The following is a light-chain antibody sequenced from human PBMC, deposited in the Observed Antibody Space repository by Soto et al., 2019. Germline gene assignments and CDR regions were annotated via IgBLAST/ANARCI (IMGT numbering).Light chain of an antibody. CDR1: QSVSNNY. V-gene: IGKV3-20*01. J-gene: IGKJ2*01. CDR2: GST. CDR3: QQYGSSPPYT. Sequence: EVVLTQSPGTLSLSPGERASLSCRASQSVSNNYLAWYQQKPGQSHTLLIFGSTDRATGIPDRFSGSGSGTDFTRTISRLEPEDFAVYYCQQYGSSPPYTFGQGTKLEIK.